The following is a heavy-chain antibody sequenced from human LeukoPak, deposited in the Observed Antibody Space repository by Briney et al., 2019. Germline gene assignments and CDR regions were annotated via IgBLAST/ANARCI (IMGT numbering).Heavy chain of an antibody. J-gene: IGHJ4*02. Sequence: GVSLRLSCAASGFTFSDYYMSWIRQAPGKGLEGGSYISSSGSTIYYADSVTGRFTISRDNAKNSLYLQMNSLRAEDTAVYYCASSLGSGYGHYWGQGTLVTVSS. V-gene: IGHV3-11*01. D-gene: IGHD5-12*01. CDR1: GFTFSDYY. CDR2: ISSSGSTI. CDR3: ASSLGSGYGHY.